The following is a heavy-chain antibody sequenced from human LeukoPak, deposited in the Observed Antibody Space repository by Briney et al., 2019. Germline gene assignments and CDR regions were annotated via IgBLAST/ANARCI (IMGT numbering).Heavy chain of an antibody. CDR2: ISTSGSTA. Sequence: GSLRLSCAASGVIFSDYEINWVRQAPGKGLERVSCISTSGSTAYYADSVKGRFTISRDNAKNSLFLQMNSLTAEDTAVYYCARGALHVFDYWGQGTPVTVSS. D-gene: IGHD3-10*02. CDR1: GVIFSDYE. V-gene: IGHV3-48*03. CDR3: ARGALHVFDY. J-gene: IGHJ4*02.